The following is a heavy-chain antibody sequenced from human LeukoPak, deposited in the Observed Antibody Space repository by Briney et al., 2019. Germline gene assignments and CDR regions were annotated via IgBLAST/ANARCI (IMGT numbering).Heavy chain of an antibody. CDR2: ISYDGSNK. CDR3: ATDRPYYGSGSYYMTH. Sequence: PGGSLRLSCAASGFTFSSYGMHWVRQAPGKGLEWVAVISYDGSNKYYADSVKGRFTISRDNSKNTLYLQMNSLRAEDTAVYYCATDRPYYGSGSYYMTHWGQGTLVTVSS. D-gene: IGHD3-10*01. V-gene: IGHV3-30*03. CDR1: GFTFSSYG. J-gene: IGHJ4*02.